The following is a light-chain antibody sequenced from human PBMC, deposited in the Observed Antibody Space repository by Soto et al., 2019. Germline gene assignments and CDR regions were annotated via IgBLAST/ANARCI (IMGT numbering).Light chain of an antibody. Sequence: DIQMTQSPSSLSASVGDRVTITCRASQSISSYLNWYQQKPGKAPTLLIYAASSLQGGVPSRFSGSGSGTDFTLTISSLQPEDFATYYCQQSYSTPLTFGGGTKVEIK. J-gene: IGKJ4*01. CDR3: QQSYSTPLT. V-gene: IGKV1-39*01. CDR1: QSISSY. CDR2: AAS.